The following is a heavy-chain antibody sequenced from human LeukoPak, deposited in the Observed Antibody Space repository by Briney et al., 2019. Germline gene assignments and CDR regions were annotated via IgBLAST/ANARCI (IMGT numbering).Heavy chain of an antibody. V-gene: IGHV3-21*01. Sequence: PGGSLRLSCAASGFTFSSYNMNWVRQAPGKGLEWVSSITSGSSYIYYADSVKGRFTISRDNAKNSLYLQMNSLRDEDTAVYYCARDTYRQWLTQGGYFQHWGQGTLVTVSS. CDR2: ITSGSSYI. D-gene: IGHD6-19*01. CDR1: GFTFSSYN. J-gene: IGHJ1*01. CDR3: ARDTYRQWLTQGGYFQH.